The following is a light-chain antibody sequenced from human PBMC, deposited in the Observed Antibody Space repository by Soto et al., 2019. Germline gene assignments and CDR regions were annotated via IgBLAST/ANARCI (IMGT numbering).Light chain of an antibody. V-gene: IGLV2-14*03. Sequence: QSALTQVASVSGSPGQSITISCTGTSSDVGAYNYVSWYQQHPGKVPKLMIYNVDYRPSGVSSRFSGSKSGNTASLTISGLQAEDEANYYCSSYTSSNTVVFGGGTKLTVL. J-gene: IGLJ2*01. CDR3: SSYTSSNTVV. CDR1: SSDVGAYNY. CDR2: NVD.